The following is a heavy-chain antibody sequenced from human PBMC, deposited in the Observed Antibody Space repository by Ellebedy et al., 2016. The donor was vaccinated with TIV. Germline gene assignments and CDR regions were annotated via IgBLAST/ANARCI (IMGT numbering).Heavy chain of an antibody. J-gene: IGHJ4*02. V-gene: IGHV3-9*01. D-gene: IGHD3-3*01. CDR3: GRDMSGHPWYVDY. Sequence: PGGSLRLSCEVSGFTFDDFAMHWVRQAPGKGLEWVSGISWHGSVIGYADSVKGRFTISRDNAKNSLYLQMNSLRPEDTASYFCGRDMSGHPWYVDYWGQGILVTVSS. CDR2: ISWHGSVI. CDR1: GFTFDDFA.